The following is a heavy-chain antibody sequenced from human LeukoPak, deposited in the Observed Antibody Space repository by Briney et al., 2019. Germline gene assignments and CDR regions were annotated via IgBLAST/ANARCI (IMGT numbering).Heavy chain of an antibody. V-gene: IGHV4-34*01. CDR3: ARGRVGYYYDPLDY. Sequence: SETLSLTCAVYGGSFSGYYWSWIRQHPGKGLEGIGEINHSGSTNYNPSLKSRVTISVDTSKNQFSLKLSSVTAADTAVYYCARGRVGYYYDPLDYWGQGTLVTVSS. CDR1: GGSFSGYY. J-gene: IGHJ4*02. CDR2: INHSGST. D-gene: IGHD3-22*01.